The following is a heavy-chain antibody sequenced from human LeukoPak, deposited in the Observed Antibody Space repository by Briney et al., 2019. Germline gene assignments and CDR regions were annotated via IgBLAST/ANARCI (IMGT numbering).Heavy chain of an antibody. CDR3: ARMVPAAPSYFDY. V-gene: IGHV3-21*01. Sequence: GGSLRLYCAASGFTLSSYSINWVRQAPGKRLEWVSSISSSSSYIYYADSVKGRFTISRDNAKNSLYLQMNSLRAEDTAVYYCARMVPAAPSYFDYWGQGTLVTVSS. CDR2: ISSSSSYI. D-gene: IGHD2-2*01. CDR1: GFTLSSYS. J-gene: IGHJ4*02.